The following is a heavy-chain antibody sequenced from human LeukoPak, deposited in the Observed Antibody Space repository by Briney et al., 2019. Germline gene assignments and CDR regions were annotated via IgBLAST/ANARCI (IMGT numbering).Heavy chain of an antibody. CDR3: ARDIGCMDV. CDR1: GLTFSNFK. V-gene: IGHV3-48*03. D-gene: IGHD3-10*01. CDR2: ISDSGRTT. J-gene: IGHJ6*02. Sequence: PGGSLRLSCAVSGLTFSNFKMNWVRQAPGKGLEWVSYISDSGRTTFYADSVKGRFTISRDNAKNSLYLQMNSLRAEDTAVYYCARDIGCMDVWGQGTTVTVSS.